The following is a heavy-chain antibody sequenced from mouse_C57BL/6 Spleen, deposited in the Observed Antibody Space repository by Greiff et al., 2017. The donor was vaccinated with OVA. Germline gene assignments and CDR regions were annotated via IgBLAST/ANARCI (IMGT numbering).Heavy chain of an antibody. CDR1: GFTFSDYY. J-gene: IGHJ2*01. Sequence: DVQLVESEGGLVQPGSSMKLSCTASGFTFSDYYMAWVRQVPEKGLEWVANINYDGSSTYYLDSLKSRFIISRDNAKNILYLQMSSLKSEDTATYYCARRELTGNYFDYWGQGTTLTVSS. CDR3: ARRELTGNYFDY. D-gene: IGHD4-1*01. V-gene: IGHV5-16*01. CDR2: INYDGSST.